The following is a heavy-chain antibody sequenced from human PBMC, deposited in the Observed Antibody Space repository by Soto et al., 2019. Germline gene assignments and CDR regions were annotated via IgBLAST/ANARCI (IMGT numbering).Heavy chain of an antibody. CDR1: GYTFPHDG. Sequence: QVQLVQSGAEVKKPGASVKVSCKASGYTFPHDGSTWVRQAPGQGLEWMGWINSFSGDTNYPQKLQGRLTMTTDTSTNTVYMELRNLRSDDTAVYYCARDLHSGGKYWYFDIWGRGTLVTVSS. CDR2: INSFSGDT. J-gene: IGHJ2*01. D-gene: IGHD2-15*01. V-gene: IGHV1-18*01. CDR3: ARDLHSGGKYWYFDI.